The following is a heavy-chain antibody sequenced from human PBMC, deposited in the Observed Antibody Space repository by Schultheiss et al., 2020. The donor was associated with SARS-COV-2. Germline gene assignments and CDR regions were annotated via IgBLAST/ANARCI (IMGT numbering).Heavy chain of an antibody. CDR3: ARDGKSGLN. V-gene: IGHV4-59*01. D-gene: IGHD3-10*01. Sequence: GSLRLSCTISGGSIRSYYWIWIRQSPGKGLEWIGYIYNSGSTAYNPSLKSRLAISVDASKNQFSLKLSSLTSADTAVYYCARDGKSGLNWGQGTLVTVSS. J-gene: IGHJ4*02. CDR1: GGSIRSYY. CDR2: IYNSGST.